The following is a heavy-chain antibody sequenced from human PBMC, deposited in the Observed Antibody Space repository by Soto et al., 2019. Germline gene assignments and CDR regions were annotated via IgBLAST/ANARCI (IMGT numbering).Heavy chain of an antibody. Sequence: EVQLVESGGGLVKTGGSLRLSCAASGFSFNKAWMNWVRQAPGKGMEWVGRIKRRTDGETTDYAAPVQGRFTISRDDSKSTLDLHMNSLEDEDTAMYYCTTDEEYSTGWSAGDNWGQGTLGTVS. V-gene: IGHV3-15*07. J-gene: IGHJ4*02. CDR1: GFSFNKAW. D-gene: IGHD6-19*01. CDR3: TTDEEYSTGWSAGDN. CDR2: IKRRTDGETT.